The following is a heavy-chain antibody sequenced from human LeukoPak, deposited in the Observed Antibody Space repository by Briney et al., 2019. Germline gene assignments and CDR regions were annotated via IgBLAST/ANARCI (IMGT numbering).Heavy chain of an antibody. V-gene: IGHV3-30-3*01. CDR3: AREGSSGYYPY. CDR2: ISYDGSEK. Sequence: GGSLRLSCAASGFTFSGYPMHWVRQAPGKGLEWVVVISYDGSEKHYADPVKGRFTISRDNSKNTLYLQMNSLRAEDTAVYYCAREGSSGYYPYWGQGILVTVSS. J-gene: IGHJ4*02. D-gene: IGHD3-22*01. CDR1: GFTFSGYP.